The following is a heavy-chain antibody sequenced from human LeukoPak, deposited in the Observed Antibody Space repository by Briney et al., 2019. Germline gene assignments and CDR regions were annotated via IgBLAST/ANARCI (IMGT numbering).Heavy chain of an antibody. CDR2: IYSGGST. Sequence: PGGSLRLSCAASGFTVSNTYMSWVRQAPGKGLEWVSLIYSGGSTYYAGSVKGRFTISRDNSMNTMFLQMNSLRAEDTAVYYCARVIAARHFDYWGQGTLVTVSS. J-gene: IGHJ4*02. CDR3: ARVIAARHFDY. CDR1: GFTVSNTY. V-gene: IGHV3-66*01. D-gene: IGHD6-6*01.